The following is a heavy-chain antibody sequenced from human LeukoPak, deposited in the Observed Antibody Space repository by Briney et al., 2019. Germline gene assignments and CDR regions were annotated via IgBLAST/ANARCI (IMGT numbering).Heavy chain of an antibody. D-gene: IGHD6-19*01. CDR1: GLTFSSYA. Sequence: GGSLRLSCATSGLTFSSYAMSWVRQAPAKGLEGVSTIVGDAGVTYYADPAKGRFTISRDNSKNTLFLQMNSLRAEDTAVYYCAKDTPLTAYTSGWSRNSFDYWGQGSLVTVSS. CDR3: AKDTPLTAYTSGWSRNSFDY. V-gene: IGHV3-23*01. J-gene: IGHJ4*02. CDR2: IVGDAGVT.